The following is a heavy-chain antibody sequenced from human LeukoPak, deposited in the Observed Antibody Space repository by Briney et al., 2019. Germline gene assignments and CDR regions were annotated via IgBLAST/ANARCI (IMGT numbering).Heavy chain of an antibody. J-gene: IGHJ5*02. CDR1: GYTFTSYD. CDR2: MNPNSGNT. D-gene: IGHD3-22*01. Sequence: ASAKVSCKASGYTFTSYDINWVRQATGQGLEWMGWMNPNSGNTGYAQKFQGRVTMTRNTSISTAYMELSSLRSEDTAVYYCARGYYDSSGYYQTFDPWGQGTLVTVSS. CDR3: ARGYYDSSGYYQTFDP. V-gene: IGHV1-8*01.